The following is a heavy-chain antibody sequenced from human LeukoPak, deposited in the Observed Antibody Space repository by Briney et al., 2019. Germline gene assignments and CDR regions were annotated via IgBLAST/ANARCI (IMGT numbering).Heavy chain of an antibody. CDR2: IYTSGST. CDR3: AAGPTAAAQPTYYYYYYMDV. CDR1: GGSISSYY. V-gene: IGHV4-4*07. Sequence: SETLSLTCTVSGGSISSYYWSWIRQPAGKGLEWIGRIYTSGSTNYNPSLKSRVTMSVDTSKNQFSLKLSSVTAADTAVYYCAAGPTAAAQPTYYYYYYMDVWGKGTTVTVSS. J-gene: IGHJ6*03. D-gene: IGHD6-13*01.